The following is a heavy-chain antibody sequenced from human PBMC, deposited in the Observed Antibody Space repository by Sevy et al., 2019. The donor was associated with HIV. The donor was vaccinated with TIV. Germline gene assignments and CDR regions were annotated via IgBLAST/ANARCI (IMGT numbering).Heavy chain of an antibody. J-gene: IGHJ4*02. CDR1: GFTFSSYS. CDR3: ARGVSYVWGSYRLPYYFDY. V-gene: IGHV3-21*01. D-gene: IGHD3-16*02. Sequence: GGSLRLSCAASGFTFSSYSMNWVRQAPGKGLEWVSSISSSSSYIYYADSVNGRFTISRDNAKNSLYLQMNSLRAEDTAVYYCARGVSYVWGSYRLPYYFDYWGQGTLVTVSS. CDR2: ISSSSSYI.